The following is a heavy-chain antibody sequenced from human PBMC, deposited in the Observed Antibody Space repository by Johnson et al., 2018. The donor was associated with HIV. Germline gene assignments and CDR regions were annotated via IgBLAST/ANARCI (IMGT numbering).Heavy chain of an antibody. V-gene: IGHV3-7*05. J-gene: IGHJ3*02. CDR3: ARDPAYAALDI. CDR1: GFDFSSHW. Sequence: VQLVESGGGLVQPGGSLRLSCVASGFDFSSHWMSWVRQASGRGLEWVANINIDGSVIHYVDSVRGRFTISRDNAKNSLYLQMNSLRAEDTAMYYCARDPAYAALDIWGQGTTVTVSS. D-gene: IGHD2-8*01. CDR2: INIDGSVI.